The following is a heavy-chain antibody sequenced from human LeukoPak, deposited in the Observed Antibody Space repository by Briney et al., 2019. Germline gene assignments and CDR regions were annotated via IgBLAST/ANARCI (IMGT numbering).Heavy chain of an antibody. CDR2: IYSGGST. CDR1: EFSVGSNY. V-gene: IGHV3-66*01. CDR3: ARGPSGYHST. J-gene: IGHJ4*02. Sequence: PGGSLRLSYAASEFSVGSNYMTWVRQAPGKGLEWVSLIYSGGSTYYADSVKGRFTISRDISKNTLYLQMNSLRAEDTAVYYCARGPSGYHSTGGQGTLVTVSS. D-gene: IGHD5-12*01.